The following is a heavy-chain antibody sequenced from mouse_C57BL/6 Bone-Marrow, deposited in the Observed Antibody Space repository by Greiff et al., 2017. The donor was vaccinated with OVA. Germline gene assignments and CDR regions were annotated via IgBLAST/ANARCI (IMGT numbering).Heavy chain of an antibody. D-gene: IGHD2-1*01. CDR2: ISNGGGST. V-gene: IGHV5-12*01. CDR1: GFTFSDYY. J-gene: IGHJ1*03. Sequence: DVMLVESGGGLVQPGGSLKLSCAASGFTFSDYYMYWVRQTPEKRLEWVAYISNGGGSTYYPDTVKGRFTISRDNAKNTLYLQMSRLKSEDTAMYYCARGYHGNYWYFDVWGTGTTVTVSS. CDR3: ARGYHGNYWYFDV.